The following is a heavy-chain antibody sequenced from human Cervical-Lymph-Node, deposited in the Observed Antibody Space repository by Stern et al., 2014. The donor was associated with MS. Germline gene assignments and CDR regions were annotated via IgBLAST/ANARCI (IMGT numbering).Heavy chain of an antibody. CDR2: IRTKAYGGTT. CDR1: GFIFGDYA. CDR3: SRNHHGSIPYFFDY. J-gene: IGHJ4*02. Sequence: EVQLLESGGGLVQPGRSLRLSCAVSGFIFGDYAMSWFRQAPGKGLEWVGFIRTKAYGGTTEYAAAVKGRFAISRDDSKSIAYLQMNSLKFEDTAVYFCSRNHHGSIPYFFDYWGQGTLVTVSS. V-gene: IGHV3-49*03. D-gene: IGHD3-10*01.